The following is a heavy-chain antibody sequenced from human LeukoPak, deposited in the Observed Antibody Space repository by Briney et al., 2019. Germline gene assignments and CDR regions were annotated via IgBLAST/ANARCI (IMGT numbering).Heavy chain of an antibody. J-gene: IGHJ4*02. CDR1: GGSISSSSYY. V-gene: IGHV4-61*01. D-gene: IGHD3-10*01. Sequence: SSETLSLTCTVSGGSISSSSYYWSWIRQPPGKRLEWIGCIYSSGSTNYNPSLKSRVTISVATSKNQFSLKLTSVTAADTAVYYCAREGPGRFGAPGPNVYSIDYWGQGTLVTVSS. CDR3: AREGPGRFGAPGPNVYSIDY. CDR2: IYSSGST.